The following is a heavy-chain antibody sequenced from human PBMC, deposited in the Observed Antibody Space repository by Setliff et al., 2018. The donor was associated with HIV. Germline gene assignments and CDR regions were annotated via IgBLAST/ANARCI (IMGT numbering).Heavy chain of an antibody. CDR2: INHSGRT. CDR3: ARGRGWYGY. J-gene: IGHJ4*02. CDR1: GGSFSDYY. D-gene: IGHD6-19*01. Sequence: LSETLSLTCAVYGGSFSDYYWSWIRQPPGKGLEWIGEINHSGRTIQSPSLGSRVTISIDTSKNQFSLKLSSVSAADTAVYYCARGRGWYGYWGQGTVVTVSS. V-gene: IGHV4-34*01.